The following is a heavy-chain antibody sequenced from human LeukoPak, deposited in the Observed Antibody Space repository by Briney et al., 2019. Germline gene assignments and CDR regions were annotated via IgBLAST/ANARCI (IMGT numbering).Heavy chain of an antibody. V-gene: IGHV3-53*01. D-gene: IGHD3-22*01. CDR2: IYSGGST. Sequence: GGSLRLSCAASGFTVSSNYMSWVRQAPGKGLEWVSVIYSGGSTYYADSVKGRFTISRDNSKNTLYLQMNSLRAEDTAVYYCAKDGGVYYDSSGYPTWGQGTLVTVSS. CDR3: AKDGGVYYDSSGYPT. CDR1: GFTVSSNY. J-gene: IGHJ4*02.